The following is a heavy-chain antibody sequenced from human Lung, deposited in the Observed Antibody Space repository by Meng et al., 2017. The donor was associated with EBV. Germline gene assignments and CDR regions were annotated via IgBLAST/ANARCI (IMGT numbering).Heavy chain of an antibody. J-gene: IGHJ2*01. CDR2: IYYSGST. Sequence: ARLQGWCPGLVKPSQTLSLPCTCSGGSISSGNPYWSWIRQHPGKGLEYIGYIYYSGSTYYNPSLKSRVIISVDTSKNQFSLRLNSVTAADTAVYYCASLYGDSSVWYLDLWGRGTLVTVSS. D-gene: IGHD4-17*01. CDR3: ASLYGDSSVWYLDL. V-gene: IGHV4-31*03. CDR1: GGSISSGNPY.